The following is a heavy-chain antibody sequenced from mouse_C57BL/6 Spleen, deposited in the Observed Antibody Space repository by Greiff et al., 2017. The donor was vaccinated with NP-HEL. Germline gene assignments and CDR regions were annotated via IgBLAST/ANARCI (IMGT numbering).Heavy chain of an antibody. CDR2: IDPSDSYP. CDR3: ARWEAWVAD. D-gene: IGHD4-1*01. CDR1: GYTFTSYW. Sequence: QVQLQQPGAELVMPGASVKLSCKASGYTFTSYWMHWVKQRPGQGLEWIGEIDPSDSYPNYNQKFKGKSTLTVDKSYSTAYMQLSSLTAEDSAVYYCARWEAWVADWGQGTLVTVSA. V-gene: IGHV1-69*01. J-gene: IGHJ3*01.